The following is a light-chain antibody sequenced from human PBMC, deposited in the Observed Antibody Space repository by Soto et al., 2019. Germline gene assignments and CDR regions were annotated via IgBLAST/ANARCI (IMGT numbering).Light chain of an antibody. CDR3: QQHSQWPIT. Sequence: ELVLTQSPATLSVSPGEGATLSCRASQRVGSNFLAWYQQKPGHPPRLLIYGISTTAAGIPDRFSGSGSGTEFTLTIRSLQPEDFAVYYCQQHSQWPITFGQGTRLEIK. CDR1: QRVGSNF. V-gene: IGKV3D-15*01. J-gene: IGKJ5*01. CDR2: GIS.